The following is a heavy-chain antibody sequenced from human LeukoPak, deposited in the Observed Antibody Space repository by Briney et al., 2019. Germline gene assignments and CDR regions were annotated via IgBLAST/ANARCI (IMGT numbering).Heavy chain of an antibody. CDR1: GGSISSHQ. Sequence: SETLSLTCTVSGGSISSHQWSWIRQPAGKGLEWIGRMSTSGSTNYNPSLNSRVTMSADTSKNQVSLKLSSVTAADTAVYYCAREASSSWYLYYYMDVWGKGTTVTVSS. D-gene: IGHD6-13*01. CDR2: MSTSGST. V-gene: IGHV4-4*07. J-gene: IGHJ6*03. CDR3: AREASSSWYLYYYMDV.